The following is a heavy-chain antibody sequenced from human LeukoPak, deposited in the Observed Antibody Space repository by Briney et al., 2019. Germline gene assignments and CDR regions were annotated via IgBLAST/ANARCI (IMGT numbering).Heavy chain of an antibody. CDR1: GYTFTGYY. J-gene: IGHJ4*02. Sequence: ASVKVSCKASGYTFTGYYMHWVRQAPGQGLEWMGWINPNSGGTNYAQKFQGRVTMTRDTSISTAYMELSRLRSDDTAVYYCARSLYYYDSSGYYSRRPYYFDYWGQGTLVTVSS. CDR3: ARSLYYYDSSGYYSRRPYYFDY. V-gene: IGHV1-2*02. D-gene: IGHD3-22*01. CDR2: INPNSGGT.